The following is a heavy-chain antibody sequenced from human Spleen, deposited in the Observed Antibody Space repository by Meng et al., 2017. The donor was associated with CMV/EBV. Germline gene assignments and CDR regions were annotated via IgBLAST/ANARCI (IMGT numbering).Heavy chain of an antibody. CDR1: GFTFSAYE. V-gene: IGHV3-48*03. CDR3: AREDGCSSTSCYRGFYYYYYGMDV. Sequence: GGSLRLSCAGSGFTFSAYEMNWVRQAPGKGLEWVSHIITTGETVHYGDSVKGRFTISRDNARNSVYLQMNSLRAEDTAVYYCAREDGCSSTSCYRGFYYYYYGMDVWGQGTTVTVSS. J-gene: IGHJ6*02. CDR2: IITTGETV. D-gene: IGHD2-2*02.